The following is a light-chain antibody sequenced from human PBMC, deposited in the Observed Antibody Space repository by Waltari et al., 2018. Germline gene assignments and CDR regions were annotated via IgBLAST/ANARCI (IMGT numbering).Light chain of an antibody. CDR1: QSVSRS. CDR2: AAS. CDR3: QHYVRLPAT. Sequence: DIVLTQSPGTLSLSPGERVTLSCRASQSVSRSLAWYQQKPGQAPRLLIYAASSRATGIPGRVSVSGSGTDFSLTISRLEPEDFAVYYCQHYVRLPATFGQGTKVEI. J-gene: IGKJ1*01. V-gene: IGKV3-20*01.